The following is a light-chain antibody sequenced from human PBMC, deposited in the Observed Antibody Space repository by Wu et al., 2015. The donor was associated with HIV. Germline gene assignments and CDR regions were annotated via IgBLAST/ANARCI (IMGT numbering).Light chain of an antibody. V-gene: IGKV1-9*01. Sequence: DIQLTQSPSFLSASVGDRVTITCRASQGISSYLAWYQQKPGKAPKLLIYAASTLQSGVPSRFSGSGSGTEFTLTISSLQPEDFATYYCQQHNNYPRTFGQGTKVEIK. J-gene: IGKJ1*01. CDR1: QGISSY. CDR3: QQHNNYPRT. CDR2: AAS.